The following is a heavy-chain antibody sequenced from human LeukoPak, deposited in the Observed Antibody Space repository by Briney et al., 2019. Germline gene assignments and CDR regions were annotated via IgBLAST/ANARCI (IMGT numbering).Heavy chain of an antibody. Sequence: PGRSLRLSCAASGFTFDDYAMHWVRQAPGKGLEWVSGITGSGSSTYYADSVKGRFTISRDNSKNTLYLQMNSLRAEDTAVYYCAKPDNGYVNDAFDIWGQGTMVTVSS. CDR3: AKPDNGYVNDAFDI. V-gene: IGHV3-23*01. CDR2: ITGSGSST. D-gene: IGHD5-12*01. J-gene: IGHJ3*02. CDR1: GFTFDDYA.